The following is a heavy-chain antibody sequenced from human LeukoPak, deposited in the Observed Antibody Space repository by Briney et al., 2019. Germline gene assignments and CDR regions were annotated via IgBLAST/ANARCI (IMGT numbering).Heavy chain of an antibody. V-gene: IGHV3-23*01. CDR3: AKEPREYCSSTSCPNWIDP. J-gene: IGHJ5*02. Sequence: GGSLRLSCAPSGFTFSSYAMSWVRQAPGRGREWVSAISASGGTTYYADSVKVRFTISRDNSKNTLYLQMSSLRAEDTAVYYCAKEPREYCSSTSCPNWIDPWGQGTLVTVSS. CDR1: GFTFSSYA. D-gene: IGHD2-2*01. CDR2: ISASGGTT.